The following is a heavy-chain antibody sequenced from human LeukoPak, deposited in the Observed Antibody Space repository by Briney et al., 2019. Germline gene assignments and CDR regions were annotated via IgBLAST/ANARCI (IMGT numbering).Heavy chain of an antibody. CDR2: INPNSGGT. Sequence: ASVKVSCKASGYTFNAYYMYWVRQAPGQGLEWMGWINPNSGGTNYAQKFQGRVTMTRDTSISTAYMELSRLRSDDTAVYYCARMYYYGSGSFVRWFDPWGQGNLVTVSS. J-gene: IGHJ5*02. V-gene: IGHV1-2*02. CDR3: ARMYYYGSGSFVRWFDP. CDR1: GYTFNAYY. D-gene: IGHD3-10*01.